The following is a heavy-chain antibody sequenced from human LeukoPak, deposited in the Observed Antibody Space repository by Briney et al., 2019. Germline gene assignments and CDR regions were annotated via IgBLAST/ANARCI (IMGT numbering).Heavy chain of an antibody. CDR1: GLSFSTHW. V-gene: IGHV3-7*01. J-gene: IGHJ3*02. CDR2: IKQDGSLI. D-gene: IGHD5-24*01. CDR3: AGDEGWTFDI. Sequence: GGSLRLACAAAGLSFSTHWMSWFRQAPGEGLEWVALIKQDGSLIHYVDSVKGRFTISRDNAKTSLSLQMNSLRADDTAVYYCAGDEGWTFDIWGQGTKVTVSS.